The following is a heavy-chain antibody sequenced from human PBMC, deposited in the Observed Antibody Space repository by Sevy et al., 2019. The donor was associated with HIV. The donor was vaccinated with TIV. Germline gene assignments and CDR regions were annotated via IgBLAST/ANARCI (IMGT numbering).Heavy chain of an antibody. Sequence: GGSLRLSCAASGFTLSSYGMHWVRQAPGKGLEWVGVIRYDGSNKYYADSVKGRFTIPRDNSKNTRYLQMNSRRAEDTAVYYCACDRVGITISAEWGGGMDVWGQGTTVTVSS. CDR1: GFTLSSYG. D-gene: IGHD3-3*01. V-gene: IGHV3-33*01. CDR3: ACDRVGITISAEWGGGMDV. CDR2: IRYDGSNK. J-gene: IGHJ6*02.